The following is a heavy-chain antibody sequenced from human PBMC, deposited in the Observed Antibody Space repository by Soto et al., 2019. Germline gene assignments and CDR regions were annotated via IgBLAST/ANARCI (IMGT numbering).Heavy chain of an antibody. CDR1: GFAFTTYA. CDR3: ARAPRTTGTTRYFDN. J-gene: IGHJ4*02. CDR2: ISGSGGST. D-gene: IGHD1-1*01. V-gene: IGHV3-23*01. Sequence: LRLSCAASGFAFTTYALSWVRQAPGKGLEWVSAISGSGGSTYYADSVKGRFTISRDSSKNTLYLQMNSLRIEDTAVYYCARAPRTTGTTRYFDNWGQGTLVTVSS.